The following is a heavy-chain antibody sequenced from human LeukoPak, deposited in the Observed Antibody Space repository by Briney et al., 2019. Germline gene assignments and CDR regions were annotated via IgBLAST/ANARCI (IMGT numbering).Heavy chain of an antibody. CDR1: GGSFSGYY. V-gene: IGHV4-34*01. CDR3: ARGGSIEVRGVPGNYFDY. D-gene: IGHD3-10*01. J-gene: IGHJ4*02. CDR2: INHSGST. Sequence: SETLSLTCAVYGGSFSGYYWSWIRQPPGKGLEWIGEINHSGSTNYNPSLKSRVTISVDTSKNQFSLKLSSVTAADTAVYYCARGGSIEVRGVPGNYFDYWGQGTLVTVSS.